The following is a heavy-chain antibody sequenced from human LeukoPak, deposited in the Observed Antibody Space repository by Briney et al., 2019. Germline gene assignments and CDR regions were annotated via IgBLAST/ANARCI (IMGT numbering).Heavy chain of an antibody. D-gene: IGHD3-10*01. Sequence: PGGSLRLSCAASGFTFSNYWVHWVRQAPGKGLVWVSRINRDGSTTNCADSVKGRFTVSRDNAKNTLNLQMNSLRAEDTAVYYCARDRKSGESSEIDFWGQGTLATVSS. V-gene: IGHV3-74*01. CDR1: GFTFSNYW. J-gene: IGHJ4*02. CDR3: ARDRKSGESSEIDF. CDR2: INRDGSTT.